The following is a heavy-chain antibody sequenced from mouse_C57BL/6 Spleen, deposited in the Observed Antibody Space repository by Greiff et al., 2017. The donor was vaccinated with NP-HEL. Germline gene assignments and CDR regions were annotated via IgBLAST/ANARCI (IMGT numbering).Heavy chain of an antibody. CDR3: TSHKGMDY. CDR2: IDPETGGT. CDR1: GYTFTDYE. Sequence: VKLKQSGAELVRPGASVTLSCKASGYTFTDYEMHWVKQTPVHGLEWIGAIDPETGGTAYNQKFKGKAILTADKSSSTAYMELRSLTSEDSAVYYCTSHKGMDYWGQGTSVTVSS. V-gene: IGHV1-15*01. J-gene: IGHJ4*01.